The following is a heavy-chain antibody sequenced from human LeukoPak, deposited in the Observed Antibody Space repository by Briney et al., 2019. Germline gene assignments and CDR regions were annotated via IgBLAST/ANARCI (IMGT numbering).Heavy chain of an antibody. CDR3: ASWDSSSWYRGSDY. CDR2: IYYSGST. D-gene: IGHD6-13*01. J-gene: IGHJ4*02. CDR1: GGSISSGGYY. V-gene: IGHV4-39*01. Sequence: RPSETLSLTCTVSGGSISSGGYYWSWIRQHPGKGLEWIGYIYYSGSTYYNPSLKSRVTISVDTSKNQFSLKLSSVTAADTAVYYCASWDSSSWYRGSDYWGQGTLVTVSS.